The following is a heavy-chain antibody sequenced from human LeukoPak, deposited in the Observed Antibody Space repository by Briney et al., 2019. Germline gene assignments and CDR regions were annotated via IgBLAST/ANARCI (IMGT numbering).Heavy chain of an antibody. V-gene: IGHV3-30*02. CDR1: GFTFSNDG. Sequence: PGGPLRLSCAAFGFTFSNDGMHWVRQAPGKGLEWVGFIGYDGDNKYYSDSVRGRFTISRDNSKNTLYVQMNSLRVEDTAVYYCAKEIDAFDIWGQGTMVTVSS. CDR2: IGYDGDNK. CDR3: AKEIDAFDI. J-gene: IGHJ3*02.